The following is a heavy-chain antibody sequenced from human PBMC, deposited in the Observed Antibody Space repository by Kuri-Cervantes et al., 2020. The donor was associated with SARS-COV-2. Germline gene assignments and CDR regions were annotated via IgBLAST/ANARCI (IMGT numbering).Heavy chain of an antibody. CDR1: GGSFSGYY. D-gene: IGHD2-8*02. CDR3: ARHLWSDGMDV. V-gene: IGHV4-34*01. J-gene: IGHJ6*02. Sequence: GSLRLSCAVYGGSFSGYYWSWIRQPPGKGLEWIGEINHSGSTNYNPSLKSRVIISVDTSKNQFSLKLSSVTAADTAVYYCARHLWSDGMDVWGQGTTVTVSS. CDR2: INHSGST.